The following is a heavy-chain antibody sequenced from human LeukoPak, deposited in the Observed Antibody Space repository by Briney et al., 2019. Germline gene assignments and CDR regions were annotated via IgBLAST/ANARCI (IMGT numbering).Heavy chain of an antibody. CDR2: ISYDGSNK. D-gene: IGHD6-13*01. Sequence: GGSLRLSCAASGFTFSSYAMHWVRQAPGKGLEWVAVISYDGSNKYYADSVKGRFTISRDNSKNALYLQMNSLRAEDTAVYYCARAPSSSWYEGHFDLWGRGTLVTVSS. V-gene: IGHV3-30-3*01. J-gene: IGHJ2*01. CDR3: ARAPSSSWYEGHFDL. CDR1: GFTFSSYA.